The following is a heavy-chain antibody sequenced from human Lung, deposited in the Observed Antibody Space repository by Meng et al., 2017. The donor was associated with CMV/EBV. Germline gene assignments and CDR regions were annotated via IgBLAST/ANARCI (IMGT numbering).Heavy chain of an antibody. V-gene: IGHV3-30*04. Sequence: GGSLRLXCAASGFTFSGYAMHWVRQAPGKGLEWVAALSSDGHNKYHAESVKGRFTISRDNSKNTVDLQMNRLTTDDTAVYYCAKEGSGWYYGVDGLGQGTTVTVSS. CDR1: GFTFSGYA. J-gene: IGHJ6*02. CDR3: AKEGSGWYYGVDG. CDR2: LSSDGHNK. D-gene: IGHD6-19*01.